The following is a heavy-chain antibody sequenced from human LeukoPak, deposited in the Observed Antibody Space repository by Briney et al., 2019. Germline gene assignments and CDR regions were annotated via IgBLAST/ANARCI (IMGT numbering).Heavy chain of an antibody. CDR1: GFTFSSYV. D-gene: IGHD3-10*01. CDR3: AKDIGSIPTLPGAFDI. J-gene: IGHJ3*02. V-gene: IGHV3-30*02. CDR2: IRYDGSNK. Sequence: GGSLRLSCAASGFTFSSYVMHWVRQAPGKGLEWVAFIRYDGSNKYYADSVKGRFTISRDNSKNTLYLQMNSLRAEDKAVYYCAKDIGSIPTLPGAFDIWGQGTMVTVSS.